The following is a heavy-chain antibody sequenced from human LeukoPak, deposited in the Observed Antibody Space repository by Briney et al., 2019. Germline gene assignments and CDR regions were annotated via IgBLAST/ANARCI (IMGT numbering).Heavy chain of an antibody. V-gene: IGHV4-38-2*02. Sequence: SETLSLTCTVSGRSISLGYYWGWIRQPPGKGLEWIGSVFHDGSTHYNPSLQSRVSISVDTSKNQFSLKLSSVTAADTAVYYCARGQAGSIAAAGCFDYWGQGTLVTVSS. CDR2: VFHDGST. CDR1: GRSISLGYY. CDR3: ARGQAGSIAAAGCFDY. J-gene: IGHJ4*02. D-gene: IGHD6-13*01.